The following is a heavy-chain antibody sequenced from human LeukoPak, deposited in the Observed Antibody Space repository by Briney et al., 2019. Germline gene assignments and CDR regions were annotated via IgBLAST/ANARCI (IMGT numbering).Heavy chain of an antibody. CDR3: ARGDAFSGDH. CDR1: GFTFRNFW. Sequence: PGRSLRLSCAASGFTFRNFWMSWVRQAPGRGLEWVANIHPEGNEKYHVESVKGGFTITRDNPKSSLFQQMNGLRVEETAVYYWARGDAFSGDHWGQGTLVTVSS. V-gene: IGHV3-7*04. CDR2: IHPEGNEK. J-gene: IGHJ4*02.